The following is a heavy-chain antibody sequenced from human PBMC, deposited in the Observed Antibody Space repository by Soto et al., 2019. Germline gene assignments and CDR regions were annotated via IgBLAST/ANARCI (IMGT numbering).Heavy chain of an antibody. D-gene: IGHD1-7*01. V-gene: IGHV3-43*01. J-gene: IGHJ6*02. CDR3: AKDITGTTDFEGDYYYGMDV. CDR2: ISWDGGST. CDR1: GFTFDEYT. Sequence: GGSLRLSCAASGFTFDEYTMHWVRQAPWKGLEWVSLISWDGGSTHYADSVKGRFTISRDNSKNSLYLQMNSLRTEDTALYYCAKDITGTTDFEGDYYYGMDVWGQGTTVTVSS.